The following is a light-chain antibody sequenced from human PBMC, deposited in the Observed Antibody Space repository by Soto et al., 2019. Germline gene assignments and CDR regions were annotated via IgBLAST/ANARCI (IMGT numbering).Light chain of an antibody. J-gene: IGLJ1*01. V-gene: IGLV2-14*01. CDR2: DVS. Sequence: QSALTQPASVSGSPGQSITISCTGTSSDVGGYNSVSWYQQYPGKAPKLMIHDVSNRPSGVSNRFSGSKSGNTASLTISGLQADDEADYYCSSYTSSSSYVFGSGTKLTVL. CDR3: SSYTSSSSYV. CDR1: SSDVGGYNS.